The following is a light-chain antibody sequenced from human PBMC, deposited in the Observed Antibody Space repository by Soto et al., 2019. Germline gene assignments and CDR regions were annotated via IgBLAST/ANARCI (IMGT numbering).Light chain of an antibody. J-gene: IGKJ3*01. CDR3: QEYKTAPFI. CDR1: QGISNY. Sequence: DIQMTQSPSSLSAFVGDRVTITCRASQGISNYLAWYQQKPGRVPTLLIYAASTLRSGVPSRFSGSGSGKDFPLTNSSLQPEDFSSYYCQEYKTAPFIFGPGTKVDIK. CDR2: AAS. V-gene: IGKV1-27*01.